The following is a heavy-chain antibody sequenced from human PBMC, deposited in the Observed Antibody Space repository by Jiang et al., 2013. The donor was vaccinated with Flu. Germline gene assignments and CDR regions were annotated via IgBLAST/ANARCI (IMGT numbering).Heavy chain of an antibody. CDR2: INPNSGGT. CDR1: GYTFTGYY. D-gene: IGHD3-22*01. V-gene: IGHV1-2*04. Sequence: SGAEVKKPGASVKVSCKASGYTFTGYYMHWVRQAPGQGLEWMGWINPNSGGTNYAQKFQGWVTMTRDTSISTAYMELSRLRSDDTAVYYCARDSTYSGYGGEYPDYWGQGTLVTVSS. J-gene: IGHJ4*02. CDR3: ARDSTYSGYGGEYPDY.